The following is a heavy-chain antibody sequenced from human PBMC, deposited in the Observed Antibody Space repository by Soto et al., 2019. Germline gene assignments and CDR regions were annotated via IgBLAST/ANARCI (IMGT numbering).Heavy chain of an antibody. J-gene: IGHJ6*02. D-gene: IGHD6-6*01. Sequence: QVQLVQSGAEVKKPGSSVKVSCKASGGTFSRYAISWVRQAPGQGLEWMGGIIPIFGTANYAQKFQGRVTITADESTSTAYMELSSLRSEDTAVYYCAGGMEQLGPYGMDVWGQGTTVTVSS. CDR2: IIPIFGTA. V-gene: IGHV1-69*01. CDR3: AGGMEQLGPYGMDV. CDR1: GGTFSRYA.